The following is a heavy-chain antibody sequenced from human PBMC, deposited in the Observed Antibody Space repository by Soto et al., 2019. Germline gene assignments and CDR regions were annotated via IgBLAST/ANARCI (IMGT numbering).Heavy chain of an antibody. CDR3: ARVSGIYYYGMDV. Sequence: PSETLSLTCTVSGGSMGSYDWSWIRQPPGKGLEWIGDINHSGSTNYNPSLKSRVTISVDTSKNQVSLKLSSVTAADTAVYYCARVSGIYYYGMDVWGQGTTVTVSS. D-gene: IGHD3-10*01. CDR2: INHSGST. V-gene: IGHV4-59*12. J-gene: IGHJ6*02. CDR1: GGSMGSYD.